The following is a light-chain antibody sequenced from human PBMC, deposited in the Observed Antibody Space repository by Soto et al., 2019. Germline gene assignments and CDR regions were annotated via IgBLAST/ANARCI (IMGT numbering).Light chain of an antibody. CDR3: QKYNSAPLT. CDR1: QGISNY. Sequence: DPQMTQSPSSLSASVGDRVTITCRASQGISNYLAWYQRKQGKVPNVLICAASTLQSGVPSRFSVSGSGTDFTITISSLQPEDGETYDGQKYNSAPLTFGGGTKVDI. J-gene: IGKJ4*01. CDR2: AAS. V-gene: IGKV1-27*01.